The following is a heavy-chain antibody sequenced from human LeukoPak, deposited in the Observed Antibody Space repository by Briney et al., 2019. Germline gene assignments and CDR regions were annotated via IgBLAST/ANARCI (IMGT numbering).Heavy chain of an antibody. D-gene: IGHD5-12*01. CDR2: ISAYNGNT. CDR3: ARDSDSGYNLGYYFDY. V-gene: IGHV1-18*04. J-gene: IGHJ4*02. CDR1: GYTFTGYY. Sequence: GASVKVSCKASGYTFTGYYMHWVRQAPGQGLEWMGWISAYNGNTNYAQKVQGRVTMTTDTSTSTAYMELRSLRSDDTAVYYCARDSDSGYNLGYYFDYWGQGTLVTVSS.